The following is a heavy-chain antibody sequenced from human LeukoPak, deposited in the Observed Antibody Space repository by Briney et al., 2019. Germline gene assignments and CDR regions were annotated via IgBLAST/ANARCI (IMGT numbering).Heavy chain of an antibody. CDR1: GFTVSSNY. Sequence: GGSLRLSCAASGFTVSSNYMSWVRQAPGKGLEWVSVIYSGGNAYYADSVKGRFTISRDNSKNTLYLQMNSLRAEDTAVYYCARDRVGATTNFDYWGQGTLVTVSS. J-gene: IGHJ4*02. CDR3: ARDRVGATTNFDY. CDR2: IYSGGNA. D-gene: IGHD1-26*01. V-gene: IGHV3-53*01.